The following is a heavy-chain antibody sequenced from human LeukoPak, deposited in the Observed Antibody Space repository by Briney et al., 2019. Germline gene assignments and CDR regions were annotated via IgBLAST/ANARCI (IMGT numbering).Heavy chain of an antibody. D-gene: IGHD3-16*02. V-gene: IGHV5-51*01. CDR1: GYSFTSYW. CDR3: ARHGPYYDYVWGSYRPNWFDP. J-gene: IGHJ5*02. Sequence: GESLKISCKGSGYSFTSYWIGWVRQMPGKGLEWMGIIYPGDSDTRYSPSFQGQVTISADKSISTAYLQWSSLKASDTAMYYCARHGPYYDYVWGSYRPNWFDPWGQGTLVTASS. CDR2: IYPGDSDT.